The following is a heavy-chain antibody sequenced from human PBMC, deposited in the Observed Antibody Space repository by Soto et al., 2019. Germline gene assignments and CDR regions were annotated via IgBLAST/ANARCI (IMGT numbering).Heavy chain of an antibody. Sequence: EEQLVESGGGLVQPGGSLRVSCAASGFTFRGHWMTWVRQAPGKGLEWVASIKEDGSEKKYVDSAKGRFTISRDNAKKSLYLQMNSLRGDDTAVYYCARGGSNRFGLWGQGTWVTVSS. CDR2: IKEDGSEK. V-gene: IGHV3-7*04. CDR1: GFTFRGHW. CDR3: ARGGSNRFGL. J-gene: IGHJ4*02. D-gene: IGHD6-13*01.